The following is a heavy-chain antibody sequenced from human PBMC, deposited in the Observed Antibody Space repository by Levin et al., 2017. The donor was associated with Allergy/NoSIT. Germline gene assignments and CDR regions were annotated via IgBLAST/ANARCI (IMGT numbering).Heavy chain of an antibody. Sequence: ASVKVSCKTSGYTFTDYYMHWVRQAPGQGLEWMGWLNPYSGDTNYAQNFRGRVTLARDTSTSTAYMELNGLRSDDTAVYYCARVTPALRSSAHHYCLDFWGQGTLVTVSS. CDR1: GYTFTDYY. J-gene: IGHJ4*02. CDR3: ARVTPALRSSAHHYCLDF. V-gene: IGHV1-2*02. D-gene: IGHD3-22*01. CDR2: LNPYSGDT.